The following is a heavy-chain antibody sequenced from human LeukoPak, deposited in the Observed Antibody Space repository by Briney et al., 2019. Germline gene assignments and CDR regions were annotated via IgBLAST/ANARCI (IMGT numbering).Heavy chain of an antibody. CDR1: GFTFSSYS. CDR3: ARVGRYCSSTSCESYWYFDL. D-gene: IGHD2-2*01. Sequence: SGGSLRLSCAASGFTFSSYSMNWVRQAPGKGLEWVSSISSSSSYIYYADSVKGRFTISRDNVKNSLYLQMNSLRAEDTAVYYCARVGRYCSSTSCESYWYFDLWGRGTLVTVSS. CDR2: ISSSSSYI. J-gene: IGHJ2*01. V-gene: IGHV3-21*01.